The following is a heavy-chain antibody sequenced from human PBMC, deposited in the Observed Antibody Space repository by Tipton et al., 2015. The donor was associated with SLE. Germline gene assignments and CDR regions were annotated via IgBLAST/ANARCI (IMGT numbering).Heavy chain of an antibody. Sequence: SLRLSCAASGFTFSAYVMHWVRQTPGKGLEWVAFISYDGSNKYYADSVKGRFTISRDNSKNTLYLQMNSLRAEDTAVYYCATLTGTGYYSDYWGQGTLVTVSS. J-gene: IGHJ4*02. V-gene: IGHV3-30*04. CDR1: GFTFSAYV. CDR2: ISYDGSNK. D-gene: IGHD1-7*01. CDR3: ATLTGTGYYSDY.